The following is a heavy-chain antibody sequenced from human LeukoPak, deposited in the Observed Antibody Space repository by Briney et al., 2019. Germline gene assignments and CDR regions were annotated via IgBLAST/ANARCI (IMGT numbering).Heavy chain of an antibody. CDR2: ISAYNGNT. V-gene: IGHV1-18*01. Sequence: GASVKVSCKASGYTFTSYGISWVRQAPGQGLEWMGWISAYNGNTNYAQKLQGRVTMTTDTSTSTAYMELRSLRSDDTAVYYCARVAVYGGSPGITGYYYYYYMDVWGKGTTVTVSS. J-gene: IGHJ6*03. D-gene: IGHD1-26*01. CDR3: ARVAVYGGSPGITGYYYYYYMDV. CDR1: GYTFTSYG.